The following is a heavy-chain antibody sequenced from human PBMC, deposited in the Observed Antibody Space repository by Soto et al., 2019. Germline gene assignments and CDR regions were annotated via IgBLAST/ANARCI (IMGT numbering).Heavy chain of an antibody. V-gene: IGHV3-33*01. J-gene: IGHJ4*02. CDR2: IWYDGSNK. CDR1: GFTFSSYG. Sequence: PGGSLRLSCAASGFTFSSYGMHWVRQAPGKGLEWVAVIWYDGSNKYYADSVKGRFTISRDNSKNTLYLQMNSLRAEDTAVYYCARDGFQADYDYVWGSYRPNYFGYWGQGTLVTVSS. CDR3: ARDGFQADYDYVWGSYRPNYFGY. D-gene: IGHD3-16*02.